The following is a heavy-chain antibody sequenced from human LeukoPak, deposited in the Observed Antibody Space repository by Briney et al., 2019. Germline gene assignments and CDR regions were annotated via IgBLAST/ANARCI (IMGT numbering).Heavy chain of an antibody. CDR1: GFTFSSYA. CDR3: AKDPFYDSSGYYSFDY. J-gene: IGHJ4*02. V-gene: IGHV3-23*01. D-gene: IGHD3-22*01. Sequence: GGSLRLSCAASGFTFSSYAMSWVRQAPGKGLEWVSAISGGGGSTYYADSVKGRFTISRDNSKNTLYLQMNSLRAEDTAVYYCAKDPFYDSSGYYSFDYWGQGTLVTVSS. CDR2: ISGGGGST.